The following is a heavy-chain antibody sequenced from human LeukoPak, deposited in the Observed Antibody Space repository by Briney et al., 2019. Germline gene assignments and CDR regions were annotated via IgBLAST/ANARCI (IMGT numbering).Heavy chain of an antibody. D-gene: IGHD3-22*01. CDR3: ARGVYYYDSSGPFDY. CDR1: GFTFDDYG. CDR2: INWNGGST. Sequence: GGSLRLSCAASGFTFDDYGMSWVRQAPGKGLEWVSGINWNGGSTGYADSVKGRFTIFRDNAKNSLYLQMNSLRAEDTALYYCARGVYYYDSSGPFDYWGQGTLVTVSS. J-gene: IGHJ4*02. V-gene: IGHV3-20*04.